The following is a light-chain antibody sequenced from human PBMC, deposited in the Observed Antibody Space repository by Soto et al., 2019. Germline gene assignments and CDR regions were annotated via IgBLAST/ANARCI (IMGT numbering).Light chain of an antibody. CDR1: QSVSSYY. CDR2: AAF. V-gene: IGKV3-20*01. Sequence: EIVLTQSPGTLSLSPGERATLSCRASQSVSSYYLAWYQQKPGQAPRLLIYAAFSRATGIPDRLSGSGSGTDFTLTINRLEPEDFAVYYCQQFSTTFGGGTKVDIK. J-gene: IGKJ4*01. CDR3: QQFSTT.